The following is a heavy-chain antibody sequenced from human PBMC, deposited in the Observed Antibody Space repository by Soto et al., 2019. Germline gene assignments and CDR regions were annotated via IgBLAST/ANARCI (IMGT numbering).Heavy chain of an antibody. CDR1: GFTFSNYA. V-gene: IGHV3-23*01. D-gene: IGHD2-15*01. CDR3: ANFPSCSSSTCLDY. CDR2: ISGSGRDT. Sequence: PGGSLRLSCEASGFTFSNYAMSWVRQAPGKGLEWVSGISGSGRDTYYADSVKGRLTISRDNAVNSLYLQMNSLRPDDTAVYYCANFPSCSSSTCLDYWGRGTLVTVSS. J-gene: IGHJ4*02.